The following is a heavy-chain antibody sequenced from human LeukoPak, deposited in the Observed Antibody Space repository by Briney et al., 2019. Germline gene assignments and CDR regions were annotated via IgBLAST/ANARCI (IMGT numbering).Heavy chain of an antibody. CDR3: AREDSGYYYFDY. V-gene: IGHV4-4*07. CDR1: GGSISSYC. Sequence: PSVTLSLTCTVSGGSISSYCWSWIRQPAGKGLKWIGRIYTSGSTNYNPTLKSRVTMSVDTSKNQFSLKLSSVTAADTAVYYCAREDSGYYYFDYWGQGTLVTVSS. CDR2: IYTSGST. J-gene: IGHJ4*02. D-gene: IGHD3-22*01.